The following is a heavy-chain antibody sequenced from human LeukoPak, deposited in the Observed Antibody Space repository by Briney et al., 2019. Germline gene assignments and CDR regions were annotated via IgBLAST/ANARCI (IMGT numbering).Heavy chain of an antibody. Sequence: ASVKVSCKASGYTFTSYGISWVRQAPGQGLEWMGIINPNSGSTSFAQKLQGRVTMTTDTSTSTAYMELRSLRSDDTAVYYCARDLGRYCSSTSCYAGWFDPWGQGTLVTVSS. V-gene: IGHV1-18*01. CDR1: GYTFTSYG. J-gene: IGHJ5*02. CDR3: ARDLGRYCSSTSCYAGWFDP. CDR2: INPNSGST. D-gene: IGHD2-2*01.